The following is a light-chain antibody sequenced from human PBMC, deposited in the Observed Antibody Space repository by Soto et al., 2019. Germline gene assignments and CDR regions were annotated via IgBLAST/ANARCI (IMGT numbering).Light chain of an antibody. J-gene: IGKJ5*01. V-gene: IGKV3-20*01. Sequence: EHASTQARATLSLSSGDRAVVSCRASDSVTTRLAWYQQRPGQPPRLLISGASVRASGVPVRSGGSWAGADFTLTISRLEPEDVALYYCQQYGGSPITFGLGTRLEIK. CDR1: DSVTTR. CDR2: GAS. CDR3: QQYGGSPIT.